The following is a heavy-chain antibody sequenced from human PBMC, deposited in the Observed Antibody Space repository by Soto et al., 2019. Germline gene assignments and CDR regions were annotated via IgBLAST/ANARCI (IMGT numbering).Heavy chain of an antibody. J-gene: IGHJ5*02. CDR3: ARSNFGGKYSSSRQWFDP. Sequence: EVQLVESGGGLVQPGGSLRLSCAASGFTFSSYSMNRVRQAPGKGLEWVSYISSSSSTIYYADSVKGRFTISRDNAKNSLYLQMNSLRDEDTAVYYCARSNFGGKYSSSRQWFDPWGQGTLVTVSS. V-gene: IGHV3-48*02. CDR1: GFTFSSYS. D-gene: IGHD6-6*01. CDR2: ISSSSSTI.